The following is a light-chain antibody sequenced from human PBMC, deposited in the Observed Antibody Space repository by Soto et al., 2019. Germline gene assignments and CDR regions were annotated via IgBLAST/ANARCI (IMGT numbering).Light chain of an antibody. J-gene: IGKJ1*01. Sequence: ESCWTHSRGTLSLSQGERGTLCCRASQSVSSSYLAWYQQKPGQAPRLIIYGASSRATGIPDRFSGSGSGKELTITISRMEPEDFEVYSCKQYGRSRWKFGQGTKVDIK. CDR2: GAS. CDR1: QSVSSSY. CDR3: KQYGRSRWK. V-gene: IGKV3-20*01.